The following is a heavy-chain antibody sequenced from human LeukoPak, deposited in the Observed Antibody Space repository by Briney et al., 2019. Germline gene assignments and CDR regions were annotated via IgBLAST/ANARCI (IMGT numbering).Heavy chain of an antibody. CDR1: GGSISSGGYY. Sequence: PSETLSLTCTVSGGSISSGGYYWSWIRQHPGKGPEWIGYIYYSGSTYYNPSLKSRVTISVDTSKNQFSLKLSSVTAADTAVYYCARLGTAGGQFDYWGQGTLVTVSS. CDR2: IYYSGST. J-gene: IGHJ4*02. V-gene: IGHV4-31*03. CDR3: ARLGTAGGQFDY. D-gene: IGHD4-23*01.